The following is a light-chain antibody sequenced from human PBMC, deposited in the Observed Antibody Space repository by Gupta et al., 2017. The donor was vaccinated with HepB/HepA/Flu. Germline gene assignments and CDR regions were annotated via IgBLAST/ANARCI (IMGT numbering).Light chain of an antibody. CDR3: NSYGTADS. V-gene: IGLV2-14*03. CDR2: DVS. CDR1: SNDIGSNKY. Sequence: SAPTQPASVSGSPGQSITISCTGTSNDIGSNKYVSWYQQFPGRAPKLMIYDVSNRPSGVSDRFSGSKSGNTASLTISGLQAEDEAEYYCNSYGTADSLGTGTRV. J-gene: IGLJ1*01.